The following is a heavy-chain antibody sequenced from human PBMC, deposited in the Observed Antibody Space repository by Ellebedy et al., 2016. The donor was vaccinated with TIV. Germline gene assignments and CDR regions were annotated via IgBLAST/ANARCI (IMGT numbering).Heavy chain of an antibody. J-gene: IGHJ4*01. V-gene: IGHV3-21*01. D-gene: IGHD1-1*01. Sequence: PGGSLRLSCPGYGYIFTEYRMMWVRQAPGKGLEWVSTISARSSYIYYKDSVKGRFTISRDDAKKSLHLQMNSLRVEDTAVYFCARFNEYDTFIEYWGRGTLVTVSS. CDR2: ISARSSYI. CDR3: ARFNEYDTFIEY. CDR1: GYIFTEYR.